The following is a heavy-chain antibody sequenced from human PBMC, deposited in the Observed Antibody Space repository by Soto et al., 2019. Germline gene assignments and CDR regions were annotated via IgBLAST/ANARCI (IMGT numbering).Heavy chain of an antibody. CDR3: ARADGSGSYAYYGMDV. D-gene: IGHD3-10*01. Sequence: GESLKISCKGFGYRFTSYWIGWVRQMPGKGLEWMEIIYPGDSDTRYSPSFQGQVTISADKSISTAYLQWSSLKASDTAMYYCARADGSGSYAYYGMDVWGQGTTVTVSS. V-gene: IGHV5-51*01. CDR1: GYRFTSYW. CDR2: IYPGDSDT. J-gene: IGHJ6*02.